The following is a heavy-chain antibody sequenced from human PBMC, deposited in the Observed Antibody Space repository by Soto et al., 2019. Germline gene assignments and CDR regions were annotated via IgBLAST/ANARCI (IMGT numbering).Heavy chain of an antibody. J-gene: IGHJ6*02. CDR2: INHSGST. V-gene: IGHV4-39*07. CDR3: ARIQTRRGRAADSYYYYYGMDV. Sequence: SETLSLTCTVSGGSISSSSYYWGWIRQPPGKGLEWIGEINHSGSTNYNPSLKSRVTISVDTSKNQFSLKLSSVTAADTAVYYCARIQTRRGRAADSYYYYYGMDVWGQGTTVTVSS. CDR1: GGSISSSSYY. D-gene: IGHD6-13*01.